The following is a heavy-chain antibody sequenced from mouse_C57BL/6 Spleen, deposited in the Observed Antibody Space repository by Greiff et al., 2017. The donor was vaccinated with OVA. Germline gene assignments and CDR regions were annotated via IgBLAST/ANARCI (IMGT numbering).Heavy chain of an antibody. CDR3: ARAYGRRDYYAMDY. CDR1: GYTFTSYW. J-gene: IGHJ4*01. V-gene: IGHV1-64*01. Sequence: QVQLQQPGAELVKPGASVKLSCKASGYTFTSYWMHWVKQRPGPGLEWIGMIHPNSGSTNYNEKFKSKATLTVDKSSSTAYLQLSSLTSEDSAVYYCARAYGRRDYYAMDYWGQGTSVTVSS. D-gene: IGHD1-1*01. CDR2: IHPNSGST.